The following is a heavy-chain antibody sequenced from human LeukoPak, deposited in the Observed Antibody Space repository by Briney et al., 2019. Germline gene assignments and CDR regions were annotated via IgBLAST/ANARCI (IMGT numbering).Heavy chain of an antibody. CDR1: GGSISSNY. V-gene: IGHV4-59*06. Sequence: SETLSLTCTVSGGSISSNYWSWIRQSPGKGLEWIGYIYYSGSSYYNPSLRSRVTISVDTSKNHFSLKLSSVTAADTAVYYCARNRDGYNSFDYWGQGTLVTVSS. J-gene: IGHJ4*02. D-gene: IGHD5-24*01. CDR3: ARNRDGYNSFDY. CDR2: IYYSGSS.